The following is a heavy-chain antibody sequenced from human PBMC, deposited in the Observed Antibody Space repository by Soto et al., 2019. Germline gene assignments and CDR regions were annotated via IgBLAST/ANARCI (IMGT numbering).Heavy chain of an antibody. CDR2: MSPKSGVT. Sequence: ASVKVSCKTSGYTFSDLDINWVRQATGQGLEWMGYMSPKSGVTKSAQKFQGRVTMTRDTAISTAYMEVSNLSPEDTPVYYCARGVDAGYDFWGQGTQVTVSS. CDR1: GYTFSDLD. V-gene: IGHV1-8*01. CDR3: ARGVDAGYDF. J-gene: IGHJ4*02. D-gene: IGHD5-12*01.